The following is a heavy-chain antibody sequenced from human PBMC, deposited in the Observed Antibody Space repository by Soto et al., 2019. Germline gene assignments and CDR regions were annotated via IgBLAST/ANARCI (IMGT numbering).Heavy chain of an antibody. CDR2: IYYSGST. J-gene: IGHJ6*03. V-gene: IGHV4-59*01. CDR1: GGSISSYY. D-gene: IGHD1-26*01. Sequence: SETLSLTCTVSGGSISSYYWSWIRQPPGKGLEWIGYIYYSGSTNYNPSLKSRVTISVDTSKNKFSLKLSSVTAADTAVYYCARGISAGERVGATGYYYYYMDVWGKGTTVTVSS. CDR3: ARGISAGERVGATGYYYYYMDV.